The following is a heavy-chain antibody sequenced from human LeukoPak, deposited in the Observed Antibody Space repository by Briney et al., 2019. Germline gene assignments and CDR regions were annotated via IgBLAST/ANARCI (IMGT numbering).Heavy chain of an antibody. V-gene: IGHV3-30-3*01. J-gene: IGHJ5*02. D-gene: IGHD6-6*01. CDR3: AREYSSSSSSWFDP. CDR1: GCTFSSYA. Sequence: PGGSLRLSCAASGCTFSSYAMHWVRQAPGKGLEWVAVISYDGSNKYYADSVKGRFTISRDNSKNTLYLQMNSLRAEDTAVYYCAREYSSSSSSWFDPWGQGTLVTVSS. CDR2: ISYDGSNK.